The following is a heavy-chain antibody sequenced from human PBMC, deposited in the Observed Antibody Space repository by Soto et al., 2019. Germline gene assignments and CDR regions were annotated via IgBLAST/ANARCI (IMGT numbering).Heavy chain of an antibody. D-gene: IGHD3-3*01. CDR3: ARGQRFSDWFDP. CDR2: IYSSGST. J-gene: IGHJ5*02. Sequence: QVHLQESGPGLVKPSETLSLTCTVSGGAINSYYWTWIRQPAGKGLEWIGRIYSSGSTQYNPSLQSRVTMSLDTSKNQFSLRLTSVTAADTAVYYCARGQRFSDWFDPWGQGTLVTVSS. V-gene: IGHV4-4*07. CDR1: GGAINSYY.